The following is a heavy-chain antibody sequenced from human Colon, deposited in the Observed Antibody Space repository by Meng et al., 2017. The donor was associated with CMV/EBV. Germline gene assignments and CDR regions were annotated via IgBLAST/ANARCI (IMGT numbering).Heavy chain of an antibody. CDR3: ARIIQSSGVVISPFNY. CDR2: VNADNGDT. V-gene: IGHV1-18*01. Sequence: ASVKVSCKASGYIFSNFGLSWVRQAPGQGLEWLGWVNADNGDTHYAQKVQDRVILTTDTSTSTAYMELRSLRSGDTAVYYCARIIQSSGVVISPFNYWGHGTMVTVSS. D-gene: IGHD3-3*01. CDR1: GYIFSNFG. J-gene: IGHJ4*01.